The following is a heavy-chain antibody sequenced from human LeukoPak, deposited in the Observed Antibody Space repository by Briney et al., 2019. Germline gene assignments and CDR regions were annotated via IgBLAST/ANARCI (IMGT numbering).Heavy chain of an antibody. CDR3: ARRRYCSGGSCYKPTTGDDAFDI. CDR2: IYYSGST. V-gene: IGHV4-30-4*01. Sequence: SQTLSLTCTVSGGSISSGDYYWSWIRQPPGKGLEWIGYIYYSGSTYYNPSLKSRVTISVDTSKNQFSLKLSSVTAADTAVYYCARRRYCSGGSCYKPTTGDDAFDIWGQGTMVTVSS. D-gene: IGHD2-15*01. J-gene: IGHJ3*02. CDR1: GGSISSGDYY.